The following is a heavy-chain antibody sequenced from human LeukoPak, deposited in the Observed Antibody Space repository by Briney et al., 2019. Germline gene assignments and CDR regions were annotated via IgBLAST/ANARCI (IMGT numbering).Heavy chain of an antibody. J-gene: IGHJ6*03. CDR3: TTVIAYYYYMDV. CDR1: GFTFSNAW. D-gene: IGHD6-13*01. Sequence: GGSLRLSCAASGFTFSNAWMSWVRQAPGRGLEWVGRIKSKTDGGTTDYAAPVKGRFTISRDDSKNTLYLQMNSLKTEDTAVYYCTTVIAYYYYMDVWGKGTTVTVSS. V-gene: IGHV3-15*01. CDR2: IKSKTDGGTT.